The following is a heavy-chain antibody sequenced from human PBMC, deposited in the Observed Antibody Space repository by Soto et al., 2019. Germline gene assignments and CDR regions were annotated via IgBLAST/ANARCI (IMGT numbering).Heavy chain of an antibody. J-gene: IGHJ5*02. CDR3: ARAYDCGSNWFDP. CDR1: GGSISSTNW. D-gene: IGHD2-21*02. CDR2: IYHSGNT. V-gene: IGHV4-4*02. Sequence: QVQLQESGPGLVKPSGTLSLTCAVSGGSISSTNWWSWVRQPPGKGLEWIGEIYHSGNTNYNPSPTRRAPXSXAXXKTQCSLQRSSVTAADTAVYYFARAYDCGSNWFDPWGQGTLVTVSS.